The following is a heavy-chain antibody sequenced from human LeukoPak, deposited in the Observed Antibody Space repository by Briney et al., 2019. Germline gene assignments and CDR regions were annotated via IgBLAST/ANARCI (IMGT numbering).Heavy chain of an antibody. J-gene: IGHJ4*02. D-gene: IGHD6-13*01. CDR1: GGSISSYY. CDR2: IYYSGNT. CDR3: ARAGSWKLDFDY. V-gene: IGHV4-59*01. Sequence: SETLSLTCTVSGGSISSYYWSWIRQPPGKGLEWIGYIYYSGNTNYNPSLKTRVTISVDTSKNQFSLKLSSVTAADTAVYYCARAGSWKLDFDYWGQGTLVTVSS.